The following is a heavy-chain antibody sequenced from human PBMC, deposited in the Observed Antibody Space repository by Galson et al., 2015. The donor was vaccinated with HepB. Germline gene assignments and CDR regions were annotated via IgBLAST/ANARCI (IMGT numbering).Heavy chain of an antibody. D-gene: IGHD5-12*01. CDR1: GGTFSSYA. CDR2: IIPIFGTA. V-gene: IGHV1-69*13. Sequence: SVKVSCKASGGTFSSYAISWVRQAPGQGLEWMGGIIPIFGTANYAQNFQGRVTITADGSTNTAYMELGSLRSEDTAVYYCARLNPESGHYDADYWGQGTLVTVSS. J-gene: IGHJ4*02. CDR3: ARLNPESGHYDADY.